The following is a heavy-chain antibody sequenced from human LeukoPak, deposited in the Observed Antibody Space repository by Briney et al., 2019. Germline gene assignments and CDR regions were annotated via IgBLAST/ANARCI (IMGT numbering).Heavy chain of an antibody. D-gene: IGHD3-16*01. Sequence: GGSLRLSCAASGFTFSTYGMGRVRQAPGKGLEWVGNIQPDGSEQYPVDSLRGRFTVSRDNARNSLFLQMNNLRVEDTAVYYCASQHYARFDPWGQGTLVTVSS. CDR2: IQPDGSEQ. V-gene: IGHV3-7*01. CDR3: ASQHYARFDP. CDR1: GFTFSTYG. J-gene: IGHJ5*02.